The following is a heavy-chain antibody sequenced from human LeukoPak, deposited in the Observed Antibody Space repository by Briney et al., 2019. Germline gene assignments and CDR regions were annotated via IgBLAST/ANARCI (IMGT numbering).Heavy chain of an antibody. CDR2: IIPIFGIA. CDR1: GGTFSSYD. D-gene: IGHD4-17*01. CDR3: ARDSLEYGDQNPNYYYYGMDV. V-gene: IGHV1-69*04. J-gene: IGHJ6*02. Sequence: SVKVYCKASGGTFSSYDISWVRQAPGQGLEWMGRIIPIFGIANYAQKFQGRVTITADKSTSTAYMELSSLRSEDTAVYYCARDSLEYGDQNPNYYYYGMDVWGQGTTVTVSS.